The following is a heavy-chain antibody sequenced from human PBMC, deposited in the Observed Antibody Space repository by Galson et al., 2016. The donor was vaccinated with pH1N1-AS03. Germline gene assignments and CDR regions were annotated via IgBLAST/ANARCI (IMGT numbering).Heavy chain of an antibody. CDR1: GYDFTTYY. Sequence: SVKVSCKASGYDFTTYYIHWVRQAPGQGLEWMGFINTYTGRTRYAQKFQRRVTMTRDPSITTAFMELRGLASDDSASYFCARVEGIASTPGDWGQGTLVTVSS. CDR2: INTYTGRT. CDR3: ARVEGIASTPGD. V-gene: IGHV1-2*02. D-gene: IGHD6-13*01. J-gene: IGHJ4*03.